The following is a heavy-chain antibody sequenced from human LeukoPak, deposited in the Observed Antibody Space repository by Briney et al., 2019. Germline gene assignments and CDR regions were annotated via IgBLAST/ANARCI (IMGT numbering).Heavy chain of an antibody. V-gene: IGHV4-30-4*08. CDR2: IYYSGST. Sequence: SQTLSLTCTVSGGSISSGGYYWSWIRQPPGKGLEWIGYIYYSGSTYYNPSLKSRVTISVDTSTNQFSLKLSSVTAADTAVYYCASESSGWNLYYFDYWGQGTLVTVSS. CDR1: GGSISSGGYY. CDR3: ASESSGWNLYYFDY. D-gene: IGHD6-19*01. J-gene: IGHJ4*02.